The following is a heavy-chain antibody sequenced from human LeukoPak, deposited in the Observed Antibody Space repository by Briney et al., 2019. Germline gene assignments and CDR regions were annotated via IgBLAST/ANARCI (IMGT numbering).Heavy chain of an antibody. J-gene: IGHJ4*02. V-gene: IGHV3-7*01. CDR3: AREGGYYDSSGYYPIDY. CDR1: GFTFSSYW. CDR2: IKQDGSEK. Sequence: GGSLRLSCAASGFTFSSYWMSWVRQAPGKGLEWVANIKQDGSEKYYVDSVKGRFTISRDNAKNSLYLQMNSLRAEDTAVYYCAREGGYYDSSGYYPIDYWGQGTLVTVSS. D-gene: IGHD3-22*01.